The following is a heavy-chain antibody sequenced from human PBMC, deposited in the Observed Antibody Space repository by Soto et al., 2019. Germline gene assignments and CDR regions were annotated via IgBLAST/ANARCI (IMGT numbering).Heavy chain of an antibody. CDR3: ARDYITGLSAY. CDR1: GGSFSGYY. CDR2: INHSGST. D-gene: IGHD2-8*02. Sequence: SETLSLTCAVYGGSFSGYYWTWIRQPPGTGLEWIGEINHSGSTNYTPSLKSRVTISVDTSKHQFSLKLTSVTAADTAVYYCARDYITGLSAYWGQGTLVTVSS. J-gene: IGHJ4*02. V-gene: IGHV4-34*01.